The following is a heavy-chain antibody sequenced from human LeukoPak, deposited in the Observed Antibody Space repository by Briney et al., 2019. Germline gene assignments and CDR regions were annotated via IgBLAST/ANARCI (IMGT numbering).Heavy chain of an antibody. CDR2: ISWNSGSI. J-gene: IGHJ4*02. D-gene: IGHD1-26*01. Sequence: SLRLSCAASGFSFDDYAMHWVRQAPGKGLEWVSGISWNSGSIGYADSVKGRFTISRDNAKNSLYLQMNSLTTEDTASYYCAKGVYSGSYYGHMVYWGQGTLVTVSS. CDR1: GFSFDDYA. CDR3: AKGVYSGSYYGHMVY. V-gene: IGHV3-9*01.